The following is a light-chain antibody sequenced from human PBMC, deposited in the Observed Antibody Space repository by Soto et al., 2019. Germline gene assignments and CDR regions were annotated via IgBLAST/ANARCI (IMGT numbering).Light chain of an antibody. CDR1: SSNIGSNT. CDR2: SKN. V-gene: IGLV1-44*01. J-gene: IGLJ3*02. Sequence: QSVLTQPPSASGTPGQRVTISCSGSSSNIGSNTVNWYRQLPGTAPKLLIYSKNQRPSGVPDRFSGSKSGTSASLAISGLQSEDEADYYCAAWDDSLNGPVFGGGTKVTVL. CDR3: AAWDDSLNGPV.